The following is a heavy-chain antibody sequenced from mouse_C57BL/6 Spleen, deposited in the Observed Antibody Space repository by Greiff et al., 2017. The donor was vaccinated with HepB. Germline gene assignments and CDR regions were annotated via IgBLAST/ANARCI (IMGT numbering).Heavy chain of an antibody. CDR2: ISSGGSYT. Sequence: EVMLVESGGDLVKPGGSLKLSCAASGFTFSSYGMSWVRQTPDTRLEWVATISSGGSYTYYPDSVKGRFTISRDNAKNTLYLQMSSLKSEDTAMYYCARQAYYSNYGAWCAYWGQGTLVTVSA. CDR3: ARQAYYSNYGAWCAY. V-gene: IGHV5-6*02. CDR1: GFTFSSYG. D-gene: IGHD2-5*01. J-gene: IGHJ3*01.